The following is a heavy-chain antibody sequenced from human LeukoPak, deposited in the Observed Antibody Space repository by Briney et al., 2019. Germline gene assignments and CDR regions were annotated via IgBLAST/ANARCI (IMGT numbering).Heavy chain of an antibody. CDR2: INHSGGT. V-gene: IGHV4-34*01. CDR1: GGSFSGYD. J-gene: IGHJ4*02. CDR3: ARRAFPRCYSL. D-gene: IGHD2-15*01. Sequence: SETLSLTCAVYGGSFSGYDWSWIRQPPGKGLEWIGEINHSGGTNYNPSLKSRVTISVDTSKNQFSLKVRSVTAADTAVFYCARRAFPRCYSLWGQGTLVTVSS.